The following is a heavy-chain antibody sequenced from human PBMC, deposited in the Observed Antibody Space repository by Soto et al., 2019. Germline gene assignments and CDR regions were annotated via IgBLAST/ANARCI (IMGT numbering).Heavy chain of an antibody. J-gene: IGHJ4*02. D-gene: IGHD2-15*01. Sequence: SETLSLTCTVSGGSISSYCWSWIRQPPGKGLEWIGYIYYSGSTNYNPSLKSRVTISVDTSKNQFSLKLSSVTAADTAVYYCARAGAATLSDYWGQGTLVTVSS. CDR1: GGSISSYC. V-gene: IGHV4-59*01. CDR3: ARAGAATLSDY. CDR2: IYYSGST.